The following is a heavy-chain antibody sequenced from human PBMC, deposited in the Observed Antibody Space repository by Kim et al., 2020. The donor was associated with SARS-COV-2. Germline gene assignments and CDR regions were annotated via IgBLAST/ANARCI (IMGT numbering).Heavy chain of an antibody. D-gene: IGHD3-3*01. J-gene: IGHJ4*02. CDR3: ASRRVYDFWSGYTFDY. V-gene: IGHV1-24*01. CDR2: IDPEDGET. CDR1: GYTLTELS. Sequence: ASVKVSCKVSGYTLTELSIHWVRQAPGKGLEWMGGIDPEDGETIYAQKFQGRVTMTEDTSTDTAYMELSSLRSEDTAVYYCASRRVYDFWSGYTFDYWGQGALVTVSS.